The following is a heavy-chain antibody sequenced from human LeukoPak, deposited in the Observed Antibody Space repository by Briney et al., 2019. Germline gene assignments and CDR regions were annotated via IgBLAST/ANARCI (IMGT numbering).Heavy chain of an antibody. CDR3: TTGMPLARGT. CDR2: IKSKTDGGTT. V-gene: IGHV3-15*01. Sequence: GGSLRLSCTGSGFTFGDHAMSWVRQAPGKGLEWVGRIKSKTDGGTTDYAAPVKGRFTISRDDSKNTLYLQMNSLKTEDTAVYYCTTGMPLARGTWGQGTLVTVSS. D-gene: IGHD3-16*01. CDR1: GFTFGDHA. J-gene: IGHJ5*02.